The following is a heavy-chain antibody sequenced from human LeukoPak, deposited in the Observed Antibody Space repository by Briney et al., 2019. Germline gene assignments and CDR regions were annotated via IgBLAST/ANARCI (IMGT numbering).Heavy chain of an antibody. D-gene: IGHD3-10*01. J-gene: IGHJ6*03. CDR1: GFTFSTFS. Sequence: GGSLRLSCVASGFTFSTFSMNWLRQSPGKGLEWVAYISPSGDTIYHADSVKGRFTISRDNAKNTLYLQMNSLRAEDTAVYYCARDHRGSGSRYYYYYMDVWGKGTTVTISS. V-gene: IGHV3-48*04. CDR3: ARDHRGSGSRYYYYYMDV. CDR2: ISPSGDTI.